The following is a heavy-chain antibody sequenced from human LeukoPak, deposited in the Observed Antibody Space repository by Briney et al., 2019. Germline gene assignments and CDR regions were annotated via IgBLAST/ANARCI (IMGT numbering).Heavy chain of an antibody. D-gene: IGHD1-26*01. V-gene: IGHV3-30*18. J-gene: IGHJ4*02. CDR3: AKHGGESYFFDY. CDR2: ISYDGSNK. Sequence: GRSLRLSCAASGFTFSSYGMHWVRQAPGKGLEWVAVISYDGSNKYYADSVKGRSTISRDNSKNTLYLQMNSLRAEDAAVYYCAKHGGESYFFDYWGQGTLVTVSS. CDR1: GFTFSSYG.